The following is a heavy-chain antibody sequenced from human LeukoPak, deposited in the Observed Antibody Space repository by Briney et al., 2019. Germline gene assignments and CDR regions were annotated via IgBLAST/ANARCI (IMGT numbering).Heavy chain of an antibody. CDR1: GFSFSTYW. J-gene: IGHJ4*02. V-gene: IGHV3-74*01. CDR3: SSQISRGGN. CDR2: ITPDGSST. D-gene: IGHD3-16*01. Sequence: GGSLRLSCAASGFSFSTYWMHWVRQAPGKGPEWVSHITPDGSSTNYADSVKGRFTISRDDAKNTLYLQMNSLRVEDTAVYYCSSQISRGGNWGQGTLVTVSS.